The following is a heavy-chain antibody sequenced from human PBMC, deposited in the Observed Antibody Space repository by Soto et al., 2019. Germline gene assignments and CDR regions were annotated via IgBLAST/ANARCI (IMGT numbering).Heavy chain of an antibody. CDR2: ISDDGDST. Sequence: GGSLRLSCGASGFTFSDNAMTWVRQAPGKGLEWVSSISDDGDSTYYADSVKGRFAVSRDNSKNTLFLHMNSLGAEDTAVYYCAKSLSTAVNYGLDVWGQGTSVTVSS. J-gene: IGHJ6*02. CDR3: AKSLSTAVNYGLDV. V-gene: IGHV3-23*01. CDR1: GFTFSDNA. D-gene: IGHD2-2*01.